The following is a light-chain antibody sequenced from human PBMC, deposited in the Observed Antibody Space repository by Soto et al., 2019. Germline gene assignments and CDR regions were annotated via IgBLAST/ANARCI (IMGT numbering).Light chain of an antibody. Sequence: DIQMTQSPSSLSASVGDRVTITCQASQDITNYLSWYQQKPGKAPELLIYDASNLETGVPSRFSGSGSGTDFTFTISRLQPEDTATYYCQQYANLPFTFGPGTKVDIK. CDR1: QDITNY. CDR2: DAS. CDR3: QQYANLPFT. V-gene: IGKV1-33*01. J-gene: IGKJ3*01.